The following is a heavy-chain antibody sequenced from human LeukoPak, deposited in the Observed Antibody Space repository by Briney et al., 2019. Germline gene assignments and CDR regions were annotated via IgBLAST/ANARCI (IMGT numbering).Heavy chain of an antibody. CDR2: VDHSGNT. D-gene: IGHD2-15*01. J-gene: IGHJ4*02. V-gene: IGHV4-34*01. CDR3: ARGRMPATSVTSH. CDR1: GGSFSGYD. Sequence: PSETLSLTCAVYGGSFSGYDWSWFRQPPGKGLEWIGEVDHSGNTNYNPSLKSRVTISADTSTSQFSLKLSSVTAADTAVYYCARGRMPATSVTSHWGQGALVTVSS.